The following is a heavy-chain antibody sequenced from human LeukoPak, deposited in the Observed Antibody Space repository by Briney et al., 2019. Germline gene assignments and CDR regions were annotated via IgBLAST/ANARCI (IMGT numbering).Heavy chain of an antibody. Sequence: GGSLRLSCAASQFMFSTYAMYWVRQAPGKGLEWVSGISDNGGTAYYADSVKGRFTISRDNSQNMLYLHMNSLRAEDTAVYYCVKRGPVTGTKYFDYWGQGTLVTVSS. D-gene: IGHD6-19*01. CDR3: VKRGPVTGTKYFDY. J-gene: IGHJ4*02. CDR1: QFMFSTYA. CDR2: ISDNGGTA. V-gene: IGHV3-23*01.